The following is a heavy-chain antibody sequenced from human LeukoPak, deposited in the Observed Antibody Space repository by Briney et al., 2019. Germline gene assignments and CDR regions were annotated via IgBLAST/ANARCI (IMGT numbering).Heavy chain of an antibody. CDR2: ISGSGGST. CDR3: AKDLLDPFLGP. D-gene: IGHD3-16*01. J-gene: IGHJ5*02. V-gene: IGHV3-23*01. CDR1: GFTFSSYG. Sequence: GGSLRLSCAASGFTFSSYGMSWVRQAPGKGLEWVSAISGSGGSTYYADSVKGRFTISRDNSKNTLYLQMNSLRAEDTAVYYCAKDLLDPFLGPWGQGTLVTVSS.